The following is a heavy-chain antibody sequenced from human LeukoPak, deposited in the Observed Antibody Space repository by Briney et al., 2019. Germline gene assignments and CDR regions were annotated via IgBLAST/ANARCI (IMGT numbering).Heavy chain of an antibody. CDR3: ARRRAEGGSGIHYNWFDP. CDR1: GGSIRSYY. V-gene: IGHV4-59*08. D-gene: IGHD6-25*01. Sequence: SETLSLTCTVSGGSIRSYYWGWIRQAPGKGLEWIGYISYSGSTKSNPSLNSRVTISLDTSKNQFSLQLSSVTAADTAVYYCARRRAEGGSGIHYNWFDPWGQGTLVTVSS. CDR2: ISYSGST. J-gene: IGHJ5*02.